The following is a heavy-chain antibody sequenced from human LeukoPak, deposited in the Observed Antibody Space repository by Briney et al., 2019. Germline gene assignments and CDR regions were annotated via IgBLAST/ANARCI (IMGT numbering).Heavy chain of an antibody. J-gene: IGHJ4*02. V-gene: IGHV3-7*03. CDR2: IKQDGSEK. Sequence: GGSLRLSCAASGFTFSSYWMNWVRQAPGKGLEWVANIKQDGSEKNYVDSVKGRFTISRDNAKNSLFLQMNSLRAEDTAVYFCAKDFTTGGSGSYLDTYFDYWGQGTLVTVSS. D-gene: IGHD3-10*01. CDR1: GFTFSSYW. CDR3: AKDFTTGGSGSYLDTYFDY.